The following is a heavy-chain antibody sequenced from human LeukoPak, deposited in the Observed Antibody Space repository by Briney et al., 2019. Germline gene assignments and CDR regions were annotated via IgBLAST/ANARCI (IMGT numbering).Heavy chain of an antibody. CDR3: ARVRRSLNWFDS. D-gene: IGHD3-3*01. Sequence: SETLSLTCAVSGDSISTTNYYWGWIRQPPGKGLEWIGIIYYSGITHYNPSLKSRVTILVDTSKNQFSLKLSSVTDADAAVYYCARVRRSLNWFDSWGQGTLVTVSS. CDR2: IYYSGIT. J-gene: IGHJ5*01. V-gene: IGHV4-39*01. CDR1: GDSISTTNYY.